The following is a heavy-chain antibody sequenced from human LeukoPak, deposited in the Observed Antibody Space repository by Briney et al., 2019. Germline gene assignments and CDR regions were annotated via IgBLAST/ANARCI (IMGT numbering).Heavy chain of an antibody. CDR3: ARDRGSSSPYYYHYYYMDV. Sequence: ASVKVSCKASGYTFTSYGISWVRQAPGQGLEWMGWISAYNGNTNYAQKLQGRVTMTTDTSTSTAYMELRSLRSDDTAVYYCARDRGSSSPYYYHYYYMDVWGKGTTVTVSS. CDR2: ISAYNGNT. D-gene: IGHD6-6*01. CDR1: GYTFTSYG. V-gene: IGHV1-18*01. J-gene: IGHJ6*03.